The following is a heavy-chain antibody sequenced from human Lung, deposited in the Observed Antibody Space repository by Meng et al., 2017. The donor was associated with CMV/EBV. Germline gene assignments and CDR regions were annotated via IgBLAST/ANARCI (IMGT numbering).Heavy chain of an antibody. V-gene: IGHV3-15*01. CDR2: IKRKNDGGTT. CDR3: TTSIRITMVRGVIFRDV. CDR1: GFTFSNAW. D-gene: IGHD3-10*01. Sequence: GGSLRLXCSASGFTFSNAWMSWVRQAPGKGLEWVGRIKRKNDGGTTDYAAPVKGRFTISRDDSKNTLYLQMNSLKTEDTAVYYCTTSIRITMVRGVIFRDVWGQGTXVTVYS. J-gene: IGHJ6*01.